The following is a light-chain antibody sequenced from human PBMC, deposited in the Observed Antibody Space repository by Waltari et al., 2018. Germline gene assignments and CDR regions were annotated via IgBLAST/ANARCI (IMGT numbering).Light chain of an antibody. CDR3: QQYGNSPAMYI. V-gene: IGKV3-20*01. CDR1: QSVTSNY. CDR2: GAS. Sequence: EIVLTQSPGTLSLSPGERATPSCRASQSVTSNYLAWYQQKPGQAPRFLIYGASSRATGIPDRFSGSGSGTDFTLTISRLEPEDFAVYYCQQYGNSPAMYIFGRGTKLEI. J-gene: IGKJ2*01.